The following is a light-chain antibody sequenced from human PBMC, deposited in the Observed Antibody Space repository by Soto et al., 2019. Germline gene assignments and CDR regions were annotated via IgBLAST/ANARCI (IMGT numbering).Light chain of an antibody. V-gene: IGKV3-20*01. J-gene: IGKJ2*01. Sequence: EVVLTQSPGTLSLSPGERATLSCRASQTVSNNYLAWYQHKPGQSPKLLIFGSSDRATSIPDRFSGSGSGTDFTLTISRLEHADFAVYYCQQYGRSPPYTFGQGTKLEIK. CDR1: QTVSNNY. CDR3: QQYGRSPPYT. CDR2: GSS.